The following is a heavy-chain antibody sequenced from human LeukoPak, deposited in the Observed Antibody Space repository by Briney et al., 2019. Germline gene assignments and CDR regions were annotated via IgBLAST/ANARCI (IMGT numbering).Heavy chain of an antibody. D-gene: IGHD4-17*01. J-gene: IGHJ3*01. CDR1: GFTFSIYS. Sequence: PGGSLRLSCAASGFTFSIYSRNWVRQAPGKGLEWVSSIGGSSSSLYYAESVKGRFTISRDNARNSLYLQMNSLRAEDTAVYYCAKEAGQDYGALDAFNVWGQGTMVTVSS. CDR2: IGGSSSSL. V-gene: IGHV3-21*01. CDR3: AKEAGQDYGALDAFNV.